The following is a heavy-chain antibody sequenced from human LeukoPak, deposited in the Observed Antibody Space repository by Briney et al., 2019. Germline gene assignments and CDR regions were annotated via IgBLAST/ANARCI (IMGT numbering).Heavy chain of an antibody. CDR1: GFTLSSYW. CDR3: ARVVPGTGFFY. Sequence: GGSLRLSCAASGFTLSSYWMHWVRQAPGKGLVWVSRINTDGSSTTYVDSVKGRFTISRDNAKNSLYLQMNSLRAEDTAVYYCARVVPGTGFFYWGQGTLVTVSS. D-gene: IGHD2-8*02. CDR2: INTDGSST. J-gene: IGHJ4*02. V-gene: IGHV3-74*01.